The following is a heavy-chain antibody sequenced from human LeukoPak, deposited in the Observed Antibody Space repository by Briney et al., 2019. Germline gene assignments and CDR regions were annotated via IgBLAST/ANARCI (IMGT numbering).Heavy chain of an antibody. D-gene: IGHD3-10*01. CDR3: ARRVYDYYSGSCNPSFAY. J-gene: IGHJ4*02. CDR2: IYYSGST. Sequence: SETLSLSCTVSDASISSFYWSWIRQPPGKGLEWIGYIYYSGSTNYNPSLKSRVTVSVDTSKNQLSLKLSSVTAADTAVYYCARRVYDYYSGSCNPSFAYGGQETLVTVSS. V-gene: IGHV4-59*08. CDR1: DASISSFY.